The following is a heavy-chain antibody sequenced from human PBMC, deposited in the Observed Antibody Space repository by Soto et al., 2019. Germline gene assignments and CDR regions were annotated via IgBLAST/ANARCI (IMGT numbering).Heavy chain of an antibody. D-gene: IGHD2-2*01. CDR1: GGSISRYS. V-gene: IGHV4-30-2*01. CDR3: ARVPDR. J-gene: IGHJ5*02. CDR2: IYHSGST. Sequence: SETLSLTCTVAGGSISRYSWSWIRQPPGKGLEWIGYIYHSGSTYYNPSLKSRVTISVDRSKNQFSLKLSSVTAADTAVYYCARVPDRRGQGTLVTVSS.